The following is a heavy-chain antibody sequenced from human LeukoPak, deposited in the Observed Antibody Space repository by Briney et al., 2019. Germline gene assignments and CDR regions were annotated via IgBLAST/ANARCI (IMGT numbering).Heavy chain of an antibody. D-gene: IGHD6-6*01. CDR1: GFTFNSYT. Sequence: RPGGSLRLSCAASGFTFNSYTIRWVRQAPGKGRGWVSNITDSSEKTYYADSVKGRFTISTDNSKNTLYLQMNRLRAEDTAVYYCARRGSSSREFDYWGQGTLVTVSS. CDR3: ARRGSSSREFDY. V-gene: IGHV3-23*01. CDR2: ITDSSEKT. J-gene: IGHJ4*02.